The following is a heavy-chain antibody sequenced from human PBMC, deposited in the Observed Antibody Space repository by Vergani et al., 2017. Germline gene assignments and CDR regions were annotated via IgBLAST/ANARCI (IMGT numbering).Heavy chain of an antibody. J-gene: IGHJ6*03. D-gene: IGHD2-2*01. CDR3: AKGCSSTSCYGGFYYYYYMDV. V-gene: IGHV3-30*02. Sequence: QVQLVESGGGVVQPGGSLRLSCAASGFTFSSYGMHWVRQAPGKGLEWVAFIRYDGSNKYYADSVKGRFTISRDNSKNTLYLQMNSLRAEDTAVYYCAKGCSSTSCYGGFYYYYYMDVWGKGTTVTVSS. CDR2: IRYDGSNK. CDR1: GFTFSSYG.